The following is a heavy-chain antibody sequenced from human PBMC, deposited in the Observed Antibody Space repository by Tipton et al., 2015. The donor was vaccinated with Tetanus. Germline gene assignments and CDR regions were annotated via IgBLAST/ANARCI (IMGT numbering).Heavy chain of an antibody. CDR3: ARGMAEASNCGGDCYSDY. J-gene: IGHJ4*02. V-gene: IGHV3-21*01. Sequence: SLRLSCAASGFTFFDYSTNWVRQAPGKGLEWVSSISGSGNYIYYADSVKGRFTISRDNAKNSLYLQMISLRAEDTAVYSCARGMAEASNCGGDCYSDYWGQGTLVTVSS. CDR1: GFTFFDYS. CDR2: ISGSGNYI. D-gene: IGHD2-21*02.